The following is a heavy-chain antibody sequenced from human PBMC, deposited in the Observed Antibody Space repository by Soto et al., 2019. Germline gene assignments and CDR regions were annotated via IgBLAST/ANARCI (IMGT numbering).Heavy chain of an antibody. CDR3: ASYRYSGSYGNY. D-gene: IGHD1-26*01. Sequence: LRLSCAASGFTISSYSMNWVRQAPGKGLEWVSSISSSSSYIYYADSVKGRFTISRDNAKNSLYLQMNSLRAEDTAVYYCASYRYSGSYGNYWGQGTLVTVSS. CDR2: ISSSSSYI. J-gene: IGHJ4*02. CDR1: GFTISSYS. V-gene: IGHV3-21*01.